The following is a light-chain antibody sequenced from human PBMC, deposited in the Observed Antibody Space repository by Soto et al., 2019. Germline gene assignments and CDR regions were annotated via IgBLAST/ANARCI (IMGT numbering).Light chain of an antibody. CDR1: QGVSNN. Sequence: VLTQSPATLSVSPGEKATLSCRASQGVSNNLSWFEQKPGQVPRLLISGASNRATGVSARFSGSGSGTEFTLTISSLQSEDFAVYYCQQYHYWWTFGQGTKVDI. CDR2: GAS. J-gene: IGKJ1*01. V-gene: IGKV3-15*01. CDR3: QQYHYWWT.